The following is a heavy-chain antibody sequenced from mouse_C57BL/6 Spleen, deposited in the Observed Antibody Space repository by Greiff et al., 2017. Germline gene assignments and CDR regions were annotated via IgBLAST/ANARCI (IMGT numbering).Heavy chain of an antibody. CDR3: ASWLPYFDY. CDR2: IYPGSGST. J-gene: IGHJ2*01. CDR1: GYTFTSYW. V-gene: IGHV1-55*01. Sequence: QVQLKQPGAELVKPGASVKMSCKASGYTFTSYWITWVKQRPGQGLAWIGDIYPGSGSTNYNEKFKSKATLTVDTSSSTAYMQLSSLTSEDSAVYYCASWLPYFDYWGQGTTLTVSS. D-gene: IGHD2-2*01.